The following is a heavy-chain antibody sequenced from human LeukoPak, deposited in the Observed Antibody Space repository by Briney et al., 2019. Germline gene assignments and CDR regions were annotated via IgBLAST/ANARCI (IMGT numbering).Heavy chain of an antibody. CDR3: ARGGGWGDTDTFVF. V-gene: IGHV1-2*04. D-gene: IGHD5-18*01. CDR1: GYTFTAHY. J-gene: IGHJ3*01. CDR2: INPNSGDT. Sequence: ASVKVSCKASGYTFTAHYMHWVRQAPGQGLEWMGWINPNSGDTNYAQKFQGWVITTRDTSISTAYMELSRLKADDTAVYYCARGGGWGDTDTFVFWGQGTMLTVSS.